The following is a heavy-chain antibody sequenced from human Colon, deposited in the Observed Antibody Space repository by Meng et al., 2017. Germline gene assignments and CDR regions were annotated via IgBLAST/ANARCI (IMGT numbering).Heavy chain of an antibody. CDR2: IYYSENT. J-gene: IGHJ4*02. Sequence: SETLSLTCTVSGGSVSSGSYYWSWIRQTPGKGLEWIGYIYYSENTNYNPTLKSRVTISVDTSKNQFSLKLSSVTAADEAVYYCATDPKDYYYSRGHGVFDYGGQGTLVTVSS. CDR1: GGSVSSGSYY. D-gene: IGHD3-22*01. V-gene: IGHV4-61*01. CDR3: ATDPKDYYYSRGHGVFDY.